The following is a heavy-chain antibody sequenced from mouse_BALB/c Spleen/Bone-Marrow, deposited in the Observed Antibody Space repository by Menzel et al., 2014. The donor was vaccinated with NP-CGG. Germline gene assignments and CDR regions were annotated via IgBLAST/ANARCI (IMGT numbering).Heavy chain of an antibody. CDR2: IHYSGNT. CDR1: GYSITSGYG. D-gene: IGHD1-1*01. J-gene: IGHJ2*01. CDR3: VRETKVVAGFDY. V-gene: IGHV3-1*02. Sequence: EVKLMESGPDLVKPSQSLSLTCTVTGYSITSGYGWHWIRQFPGNKLEWMGYIHYSGNTDYNPSLKSRISITRDTSKNQFFLQLNSVTTEDTATYYRVRETKVVAGFDYWGQGTTLTVSS.